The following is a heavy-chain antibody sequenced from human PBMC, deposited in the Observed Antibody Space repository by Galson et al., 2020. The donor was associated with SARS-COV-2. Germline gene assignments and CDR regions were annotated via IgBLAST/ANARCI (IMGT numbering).Heavy chain of an antibody. J-gene: IGHJ5*02. CDR3: ARGFSGSYFSWFDP. V-gene: IGHV3-30*01. CDR2: ISYDGSNK. CDR1: GFTFSSYA. Sequence: GGSLRLSCAASGFTFSSYAMHWVRQAPGKGLEWVAVISYDGSNKYYADSVKGRFPISRDNSKNTLYLQMNSLRAEDTAVYYCARGFSGSYFSWFDPWGQGTLVTVAS. D-gene: IGHD1-26*01.